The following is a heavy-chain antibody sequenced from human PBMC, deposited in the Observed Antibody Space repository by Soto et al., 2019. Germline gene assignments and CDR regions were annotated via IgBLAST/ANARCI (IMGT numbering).Heavy chain of an antibody. CDR3: ARGGYSYGRDYGMDV. CDR1: GGSISSYY. CDR2: IYYSGST. Sequence: SETLSLTCSVSGGSISSYYWSWTRQPPEKGLEWIGYIYYSGSTNYNPSLKSRVTMSLDTSKNQFSLKLTSLTAADTAVYYCARGGYSYGRDYGMDVWGQGTTVTVSS. D-gene: IGHD5-18*01. V-gene: IGHV4-59*01. J-gene: IGHJ6*02.